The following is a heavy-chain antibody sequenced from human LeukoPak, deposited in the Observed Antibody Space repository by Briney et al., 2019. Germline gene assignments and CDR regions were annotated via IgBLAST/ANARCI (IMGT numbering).Heavy chain of an antibody. D-gene: IGHD6-25*01. J-gene: IGHJ6*02. CDR3: ARDTDGYRSHSYYGMDV. CDR1: GGSISSGGYY. V-gene: IGHV4-31*03. CDR2: IYYSGST. Sequence: PSETLSLTCTVSGGSISSGGYYWSWIRQHPGKGLEWIGYIYYSGSTYYNPSLKSRVTISVDTSKNQFSLKLSSVTAADTAVYYCARDTDGYRSHSYYGMDVWGQGTTVTVSS.